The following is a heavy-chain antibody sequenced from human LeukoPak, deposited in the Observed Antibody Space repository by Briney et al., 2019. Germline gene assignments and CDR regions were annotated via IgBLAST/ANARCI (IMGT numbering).Heavy chain of an antibody. V-gene: IGHV1-2*02. Sequence: ASVKVSCKASGGTFSSYAISWVRQAPGQGLEWMGWINPNSGGTNYAQKFQGRVTMTRDTSISTAYMELSRLRSDDTAVYYCARTRVVHDAFDIWGQGTMVTVSS. D-gene: IGHD3-3*01. CDR2: INPNSGGT. CDR1: GGTFSSYA. CDR3: ARTRVVHDAFDI. J-gene: IGHJ3*02.